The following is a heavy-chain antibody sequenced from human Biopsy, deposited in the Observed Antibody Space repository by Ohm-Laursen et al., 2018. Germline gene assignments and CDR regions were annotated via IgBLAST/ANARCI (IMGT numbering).Heavy chain of an antibody. J-gene: IGHJ4*02. CDR1: GKTFSDYQ. CDR2: INQAGTT. D-gene: IGHD2-15*01. Sequence: SDTLSLTWPVFGKTFSDYQWSWIRQPPGKGLEWIGQINQAGTTNYNPSLKSRVSISADASKYEFSLRSTSVTAADTAVYLCGNEVHGRDYWGLGAQVTVSS. CDR3: GNEVHGRDY. V-gene: IGHV4-34*08.